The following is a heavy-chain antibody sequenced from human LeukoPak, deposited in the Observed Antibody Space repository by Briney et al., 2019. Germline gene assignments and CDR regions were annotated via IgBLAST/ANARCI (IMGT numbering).Heavy chain of an antibody. J-gene: IGHJ6*04. CDR2: IYHSGST. Sequence: PSETLSLTCTVSGGSISSGGYYWSWIRQPPGKGLEWIGYIYHSGSTYYNPSLKSRVTISVDRSKNQFSLKLSPVTAADTAVYYCARAGLRGSGSILDVWGKGTTVTVSS. V-gene: IGHV4-30-2*01. D-gene: IGHD3-10*01. CDR3: ARAGLRGSGSILDV. CDR1: GGSISSGGYY.